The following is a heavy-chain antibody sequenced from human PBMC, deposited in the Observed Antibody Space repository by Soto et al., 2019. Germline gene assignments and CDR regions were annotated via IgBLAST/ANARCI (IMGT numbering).Heavy chain of an antibody. D-gene: IGHD3-3*01. Sequence: SGPTLVNPTQTLTLTCTFSGFSLSTSGMCVSWIRQPPGKALEWLALIDWDDDKYYSTSLKTRLTISKDTSKNQVVLTMTNMDPGDNAQFYRDRKFWNKTRRPFHYWGQGTLVPVS. V-gene: IGHV2-70*13. CDR1: GFSLSTSGMC. J-gene: IGHJ4*02. CDR2: IDWDDDK. CDR3: DRKFWNKTRRPFHY.